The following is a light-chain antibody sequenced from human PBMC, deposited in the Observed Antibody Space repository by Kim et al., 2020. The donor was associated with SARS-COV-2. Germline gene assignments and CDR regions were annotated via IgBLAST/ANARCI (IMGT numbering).Light chain of an antibody. V-gene: IGLV1-40*01. J-gene: IGLJ1*01. CDR2: GNS. CDR3: QSYDSSLSGYV. CDR1: SSNIGAGYD. Sequence: GVTMSCTGGSSNIGAGYDVHWYQQLPGTAPKLLIYGNSNRPSGVPDRFSGSKSGTSASLAITGLQAEDEADYYCQSYDSSLSGYVFGTGTKVTVL.